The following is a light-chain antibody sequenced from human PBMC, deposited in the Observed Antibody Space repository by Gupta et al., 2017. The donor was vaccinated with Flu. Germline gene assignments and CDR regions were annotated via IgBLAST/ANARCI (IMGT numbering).Light chain of an antibody. V-gene: IGKV2-28*01. J-gene: IGKJ3*01. CDR3: MQALQTPFT. CDR2: FGS. Sequence: AFISCRSSQSLQHSTGYNYLVWCLQKQGQSPQLLIYFGSNRTSGVPDRFSGSGSGTEFTLKISRVEAEDVGVYYCMQALQTPFTFGPGTKVDIK. CDR1: QSLQHSTGYNY.